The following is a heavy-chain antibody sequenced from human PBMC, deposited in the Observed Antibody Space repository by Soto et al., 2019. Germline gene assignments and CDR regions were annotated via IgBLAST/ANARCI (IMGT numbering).Heavy chain of an antibody. D-gene: IGHD6-13*01. CDR1: GFIFSSYS. CDR3: ARDRGVLLSAGTWYGFDP. J-gene: IGHJ5*02. Sequence: PGGSLRLSCAASGFIFSSYSMNWVRQAPGKGLEWVSSINSSKRNIYYADSVKGRFTISRDNAKNSMYLQMNSPRAEDTAVYYCARDRGVLLSAGTWYGFDPWGQGTLVTVSS. CDR2: INSSKRNI. V-gene: IGHV3-21*01.